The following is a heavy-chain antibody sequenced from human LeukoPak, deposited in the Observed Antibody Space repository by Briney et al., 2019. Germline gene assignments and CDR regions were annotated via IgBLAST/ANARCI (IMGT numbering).Heavy chain of an antibody. CDR2: INPNSGGT. J-gene: IGHJ6*03. CDR3: ARVWIHDAYYYMDV. D-gene: IGHD5-18*01. CDR1: GCTFTAYY. Sequence: ASVKVSCKASGCTFTAYYMHWVRQAPGQGLEWMGWINPNSGGTNYAQKFQGRVTMTRDTSISTAYMELSRLRSDDTAVYYCARVWIHDAYYYMDVWGKGTTVTISS. V-gene: IGHV1-2*02.